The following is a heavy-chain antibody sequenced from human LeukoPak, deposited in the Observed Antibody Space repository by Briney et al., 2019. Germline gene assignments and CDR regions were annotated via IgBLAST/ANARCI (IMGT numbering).Heavy chain of an antibody. J-gene: IGHJ4*02. CDR1: GGSISSSSYY. V-gene: IGHV4-39*07. CDR3: ARAPPVSGGGH. CDR2: IYYSGST. Sequence: SETLSLTCTVSGGSISSSSYYWGWIRQPPGKGLEWIGSIYYSGSTYYNPSLKSRVTISVDTSKNQFSLKLSSVTAADTAVYYCARAPPVSGGGHWGQGTLVTVSS. D-gene: IGHD5/OR15-5a*01.